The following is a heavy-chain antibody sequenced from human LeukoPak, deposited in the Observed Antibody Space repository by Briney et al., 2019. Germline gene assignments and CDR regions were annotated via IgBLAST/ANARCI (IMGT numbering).Heavy chain of an antibody. D-gene: IGHD2-21*01. Sequence: KPGESLKISCKGSGYSFTSYWIGWVRQMPGKGLEWMGIIYPGDSDTRYSPSFQGQVTISADKSISTAYLQWSSLKASDTAMYYCARHNPPYCGGDCYWGWFDPWGQGTLVTVSS. J-gene: IGHJ5*02. CDR2: IYPGDSDT. CDR1: GYSFTSYW. V-gene: IGHV5-51*01. CDR3: ARHNPPYCGGDCYWGWFDP.